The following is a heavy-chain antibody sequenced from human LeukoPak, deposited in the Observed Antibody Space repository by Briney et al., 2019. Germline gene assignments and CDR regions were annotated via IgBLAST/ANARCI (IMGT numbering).Heavy chain of an antibody. CDR3: ARVVATIVVDLENFQH. CDR2: ISSSSITI. CDR1: GIDFNHYS. V-gene: IGHV3-48*04. D-gene: IGHD5-12*01. J-gene: IGHJ1*01. Sequence: GGSLRLSCSASGIDFNHYSMNWVRQAPGKGLEWISYISSSSITIYYADSVKGRFTISRDNAKNSLYLQMNSLRAEDTAVYYCARVVATIVVDLENFQHWGQGTLVTVSS.